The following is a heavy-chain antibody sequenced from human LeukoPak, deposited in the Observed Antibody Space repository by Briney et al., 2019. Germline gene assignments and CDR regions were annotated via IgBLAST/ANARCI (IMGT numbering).Heavy chain of an antibody. V-gene: IGHV4-34*01. Sequence: SETLSLTCAVYGGSFSGYYWTWIRQPPGKGLEWIGEIHYSGRINYNPSLKSRVTISADTSNNHFSLKMNSVTAADTAVYYCSRGTDAYKCGNSWGQGALVTVSS. D-gene: IGHD5-24*01. CDR2: IHYSGRI. J-gene: IGHJ4*02. CDR3: SRGTDAYKCGNS. CDR1: GGSFSGYY.